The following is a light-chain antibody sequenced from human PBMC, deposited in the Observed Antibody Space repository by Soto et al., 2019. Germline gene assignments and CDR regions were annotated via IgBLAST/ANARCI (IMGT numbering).Light chain of an antibody. Sequence: DIQMTQSPSTLSASIGDRLTITCRASQGVSRWLAWYQQKPGRAPKLLIYDASTLESGVPSRFSGSGSGTEFTLTINSLQTDDVAIYYCQQYNSYSRAFCQGTKVDIK. J-gene: IGKJ1*01. CDR2: DAS. V-gene: IGKV1-5*01. CDR1: QGVSRW. CDR3: QQYNSYSRA.